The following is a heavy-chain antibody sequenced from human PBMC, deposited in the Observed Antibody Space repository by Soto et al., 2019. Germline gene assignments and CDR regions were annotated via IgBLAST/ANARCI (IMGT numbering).Heavy chain of an antibody. CDR1: VDSVSSNSAG. CDR2: TFYRSKLYN. V-gene: IGHV6-1*01. Sequence: QTLSLTCVISVDSVSSNSAGWDLISQSPSRGLEWLGRTFYRSKLYNDYAVSLKGRISINSDTSKNQFSLQLNSVTPEDTAVYYCARVEYTESEYDHGIDVWVQGTTVTL. CDR3: ARVEYTESEYDHGIDV. D-gene: IGHD3-3*01. J-gene: IGHJ6*02.